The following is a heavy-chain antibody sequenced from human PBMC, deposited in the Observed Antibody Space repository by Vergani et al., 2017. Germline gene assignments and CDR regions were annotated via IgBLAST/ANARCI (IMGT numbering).Heavy chain of an antibody. CDR2: ISSSSSYI. V-gene: IGHV3-21*01. J-gene: IGHJ4*02. CDR3: ARDWGLQPTYFDY. Sequence: EVQLVESGGGLVKPGGSLRLSCAASGFTFSSYSMNWVRQAPGKGLEWVSSISSSSSYIYYADSVKGRFTISRDNAKNSLYLQMNSLRAEDTAVYYCARDWGLQPTYFDYWGQGTLVTVSS. D-gene: IGHD3-16*01. CDR1: GFTFSSYS.